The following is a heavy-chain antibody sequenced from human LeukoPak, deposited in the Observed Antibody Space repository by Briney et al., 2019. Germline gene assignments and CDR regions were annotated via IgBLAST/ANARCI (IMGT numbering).Heavy chain of an antibody. CDR1: GDFITASY. CDR3: ARGPYSYDSSGAFDI. Sequence: SETLSLTCTVSGDFITASYWSWIRQPAGKGLEWIGRISSSGSTNYNPSLKSRVTISVDTSKNQFSLKLSSVTAADTAVYFCARGPYSYDSSGAFDIWGQGTMVTVSS. D-gene: IGHD3-22*01. V-gene: IGHV4-4*07. CDR2: ISSSGST. J-gene: IGHJ3*02.